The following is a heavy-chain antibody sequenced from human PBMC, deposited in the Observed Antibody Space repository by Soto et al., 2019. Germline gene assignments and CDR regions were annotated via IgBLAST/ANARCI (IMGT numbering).Heavy chain of an antibody. CDR1: GFAFSSYA. CDR3: APVPAASSDYNTDV. V-gene: IGHV3-23*01. J-gene: IGHJ6*02. CDR2: IVDTGGRT. D-gene: IGHD2-2*01. Sequence: EVQLLESGGGLVQPGGSLRLSCTASGFAFSSYAMHWVRQAPGKGLEWVSGIVDTGGRTFYADSVKGRFTISRDNAKNTLYLEINSLRAEDTAIYYCAPVPAASSDYNTDVWGQGTTVTVSS.